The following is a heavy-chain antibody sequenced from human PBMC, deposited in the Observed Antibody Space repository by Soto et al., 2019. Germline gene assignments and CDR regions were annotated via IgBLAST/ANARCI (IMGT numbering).Heavy chain of an antibody. CDR2: VSGSDGNT. V-gene: IGHV3-23*01. Sequence: GGSLRLSCAASGFTFSSYAMTWVRQAPGKRPEWVSAVSGSDGNTYYADSVKGRFTISRDNAKNSLYLQMNSLRDEDTAVYYCARVGEQWLVVSNYYYYGMDVWGQGTTVTVSS. CDR1: GFTFSSYA. D-gene: IGHD6-19*01. CDR3: ARVGEQWLVVSNYYYYGMDV. J-gene: IGHJ6*02.